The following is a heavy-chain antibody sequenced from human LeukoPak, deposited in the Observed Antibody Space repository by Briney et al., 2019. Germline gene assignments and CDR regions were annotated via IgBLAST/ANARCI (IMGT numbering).Heavy chain of an antibody. CDR3: ARGRGFDY. Sequence: PSETLSLTCAVYGGSFSGYYWSWIRQPPGKGLEWIGEINHSGSTNYNPSLKSRVTISVDTSKNQFSLKLSSVTAADTAVYYCARGRGFDYWGRGTLVTVSS. V-gene: IGHV4-34*01. J-gene: IGHJ4*02. CDR1: GGSFSGYY. CDR2: INHSGST. D-gene: IGHD5-12*01.